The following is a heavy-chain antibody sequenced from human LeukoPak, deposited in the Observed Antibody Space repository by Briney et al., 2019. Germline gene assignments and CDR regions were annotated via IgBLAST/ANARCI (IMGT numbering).Heavy chain of an antibody. D-gene: IGHD3-10*01. CDR1: GGSISSGSYY. CDR2: IYTSGST. V-gene: IGHV4-61*02. J-gene: IGHJ3*02. Sequence: PSETLSLTCTVSGGSISSGSYYWSWIRQPAGKGLEWIGRIYTSGSTNYNPSLKSRVTISVDTSKNQFSLKLSSVTAADTAVYYCAREMVRGVIMPDGAFDIWGQGTMVTVSS. CDR3: AREMVRGVIMPDGAFDI.